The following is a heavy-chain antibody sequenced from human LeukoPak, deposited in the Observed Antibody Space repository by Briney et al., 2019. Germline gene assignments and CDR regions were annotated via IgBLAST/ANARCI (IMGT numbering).Heavy chain of an antibody. CDR1: GYTFTGYY. CDR3: ARDLRLELRTVGY. Sequence: ASVKVSCKASGYTFTGYYMHWVRQAPGQGLEWMGWINPNSGGTNYAQKFRGRVTMTRDTSISTAYMELSRLRPDDTAVYYCARDLRLELRTVGYWGQGTLVTVSS. CDR2: INPNSGGT. V-gene: IGHV1-2*02. D-gene: IGHD1-7*01. J-gene: IGHJ4*02.